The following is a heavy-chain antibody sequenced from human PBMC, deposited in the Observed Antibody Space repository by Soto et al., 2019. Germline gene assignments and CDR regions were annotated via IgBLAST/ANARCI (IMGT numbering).Heavy chain of an antibody. V-gene: IGHV4-39*07. CDR3: ARVSGIYYYGMDV. Sequence: SETMCHSCTVSEGSISSGCDYWRWKKQHPGKGLEWIGEINHSGSTNYNPSLKSRVTISVDTSKNQFSLKLSSVTAADTAVYYCARVSGIYYYGMDVWGQGTTVTVSS. CDR1: EGSISSGCDY. CDR2: INHSGST. J-gene: IGHJ6*02. D-gene: IGHD3-10*01.